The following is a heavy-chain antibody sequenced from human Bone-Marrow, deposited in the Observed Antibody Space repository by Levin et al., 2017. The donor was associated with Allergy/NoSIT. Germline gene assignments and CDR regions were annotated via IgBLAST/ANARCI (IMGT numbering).Heavy chain of an antibody. CDR3: AKAFMITFGGIISPLDP. CDR1: GFAFSSYA. D-gene: IGHD3-16*02. CDR2: VSGSGGST. V-gene: IGHV3-23*01. Sequence: GALRLSCAASGFAFSSYAMTWVRQAPEKGLEWVATVSGSGGSTYYADSVKGRFTVSKDTPTNTVFLQMNSLRAEDTAIYYCAKAFMITFGGIISPLDPWGQGTLVTVSS. J-gene: IGHJ5*02.